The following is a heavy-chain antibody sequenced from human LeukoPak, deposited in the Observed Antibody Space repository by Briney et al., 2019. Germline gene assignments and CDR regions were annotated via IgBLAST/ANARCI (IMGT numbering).Heavy chain of an antibody. V-gene: IGHV3-30*02. CDR1: GFTFSSYG. Sequence: PGGSLRLSCAASGFTFSSYGMHWVRQAPGNGLEWVAFIRYDGSNKYYGDSVKGRFTISRDNSKNTLYLQMNSLRDEDTAVYYCAKFQYYYDSSGFFAFDIWGQGTMVTVSS. D-gene: IGHD3-22*01. CDR3: AKFQYYYDSSGFFAFDI. J-gene: IGHJ3*02. CDR2: IRYDGSNK.